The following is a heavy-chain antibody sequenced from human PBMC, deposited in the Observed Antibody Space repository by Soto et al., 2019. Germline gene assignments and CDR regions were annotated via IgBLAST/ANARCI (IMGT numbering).Heavy chain of an antibody. CDR1: GFTLSGYA. J-gene: IGHJ6*03. V-gene: IGHV3-64*01. CDR2: ISSNGVGT. D-gene: IGHD6-6*01. Sequence: GGSLRLSCAASGFTLSGYAMDWVRQAPGKGLEYVSGISSNGVGTYYANSVQGGFTISRDNSKNTVYLQMGSLRPEDMAVYYCARRARPDFYYMDVWGKGTTVSVPS. CDR3: ARRARPDFYYMDV.